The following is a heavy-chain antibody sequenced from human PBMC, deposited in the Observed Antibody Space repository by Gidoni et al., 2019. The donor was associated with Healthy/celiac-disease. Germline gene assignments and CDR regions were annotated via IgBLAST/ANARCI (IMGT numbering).Heavy chain of an antibody. CDR3: AKNSSSWYRTVDY. Sequence: EVQLLESGGGLVQRGGSLRLSCAASGFTFSSYAMSWVRQAPGKGLEWVSAIRGSGGSTYYADSVKGRFTISRDNSKNTLYLQMNSLRAEDTAVYYCAKNSSSWYRTVDYWGQGTLVTVSS. D-gene: IGHD6-13*01. CDR1: GFTFSSYA. CDR2: IRGSGGST. V-gene: IGHV3-23*01. J-gene: IGHJ4*02.